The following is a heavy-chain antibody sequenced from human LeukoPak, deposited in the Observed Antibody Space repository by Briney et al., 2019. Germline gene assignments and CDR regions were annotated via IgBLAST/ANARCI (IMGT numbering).Heavy chain of an antibody. CDR2: VSGGGGGT. CDR1: GFTFSSYA. V-gene: IGHV3-23*01. J-gene: IGHJ6*02. Sequence: GGSLRLSCAASGFTFSSYAMTWVRQAPGKGLEWVSTVSGGGGGTYYADSVKGRFTISRDNSKNTLYLQMNSLRVEDTAVYYCAKAASSSWPSYYYGMDVWGQGTTVTVSS. CDR3: AKAASSSWPSYYYGMDV. D-gene: IGHD6-13*01.